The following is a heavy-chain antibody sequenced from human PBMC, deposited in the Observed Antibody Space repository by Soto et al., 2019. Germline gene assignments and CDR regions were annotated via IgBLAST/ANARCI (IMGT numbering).Heavy chain of an antibody. J-gene: IGHJ4*02. V-gene: IGHV4-30-4*01. D-gene: IGHD1-26*01. CDR2: IYYSGST. Sequence: SETLSLTCTVSGGSISSGDYYWSWIRQPPGKGLEWIGYIYYSGSTYYNPSLKSRVTISVDTSQNQFSLKLSSVTAAATAVYYSAIAASVGDSGGYLNQACFDYWGQGTLVTVSS. CDR1: GGSISSGDYY. CDR3: AIAASVGDSGGYLNQACFDY.